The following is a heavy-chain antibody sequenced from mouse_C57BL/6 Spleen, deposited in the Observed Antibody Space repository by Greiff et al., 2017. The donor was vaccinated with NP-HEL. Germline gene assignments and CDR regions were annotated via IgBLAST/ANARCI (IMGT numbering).Heavy chain of an antibody. CDR1: GYTFTSYW. D-gene: IGHD1-1*01. J-gene: IGHJ3*01. CDR3: ARPYYYGSSYIFAY. V-gene: IGHV1-52*01. Sequence: VQLQQSGAELVRPGSSVKLSCKASGYTFTSYWMHWVKQRPIQGLEWIGNIDPSDSETHYNQKFKDKATLTVDKSSSTAYMQLSSLTSEDSAVYYCARPYYYGSSYIFAYWGQGTLVTVSA. CDR2: IDPSDSET.